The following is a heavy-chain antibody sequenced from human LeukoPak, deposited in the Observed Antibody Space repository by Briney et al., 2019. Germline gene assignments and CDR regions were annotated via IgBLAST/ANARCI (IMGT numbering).Heavy chain of an antibody. CDR1: GYIFSRNG. CDR3: ARSGHCSGTGCYAEGVDF. J-gene: IGHJ4*02. Sequence: ASVKVSCKASGYIFSRNGITWVRQAPGQGLEWMGWTSGYNGNTVYAQMFRDRVTMTTDTSTNTAYMDLRSLRSDDTAVYYCARSGHCSGTGCYAEGVDFWGQGTLVTVS. D-gene: IGHD2-2*01. CDR2: TSGYNGNT. V-gene: IGHV1-18*01.